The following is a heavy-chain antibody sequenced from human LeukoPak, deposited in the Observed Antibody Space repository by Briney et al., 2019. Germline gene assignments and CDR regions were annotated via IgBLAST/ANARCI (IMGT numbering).Heavy chain of an antibody. CDR3: TLDRAVAGGSYFDY. CDR2: IYYSGST. Sequence: KPSETLSLTCTVSGGSISSSSYCWGWIRQPPGKGLEWIGSIYYSGSTDYNPSLKSRVTISVDTSKNQFSLKLSSVTATDTAVYYCTLDRAVAGGSYFDYWGQGTLVTVIS. V-gene: IGHV4-39*01. J-gene: IGHJ4*02. CDR1: GGSISSSSYC. D-gene: IGHD6-19*01.